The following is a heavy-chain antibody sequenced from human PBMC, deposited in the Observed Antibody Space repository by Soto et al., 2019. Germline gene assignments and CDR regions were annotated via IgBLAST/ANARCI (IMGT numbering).Heavy chain of an antibody. CDR2: IIPILGIA. J-gene: IGHJ4*02. D-gene: IGHD4-17*01. V-gene: IGHV1-69*08. CDR1: GGTFSSYT. Sequence: QVQLVQSGAEVKKPGSSVKVSCKASGGTFSSYTISWVRQAPGQGLEWMGRIIPILGIANYAQKFQGRVTITADKSTSTAYMELSSLRSEDTAVYYRAREDWTAVTHPGVDYWGQGTLVTVSS. CDR3: AREDWTAVTHPGVDY.